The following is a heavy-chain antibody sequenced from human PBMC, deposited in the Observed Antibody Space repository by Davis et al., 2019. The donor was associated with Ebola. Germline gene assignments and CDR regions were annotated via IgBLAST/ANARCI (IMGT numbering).Heavy chain of an antibody. CDR3: TSTAGSVDY. CDR2: IGSKANSYAT. J-gene: IGHJ4*02. D-gene: IGHD1-26*01. V-gene: IGHV3-73*01. CDR1: GFTFSGSA. Sequence: PGGSLRLSCAASGFTFSGSAMHWVRQASGKGLEWVGRIGSKANSYATAYAASVKGRFTISRDDSKNTAYLQMNSLKTEDTAVYYCTSTAGSVDYWGQGTLVTVSS.